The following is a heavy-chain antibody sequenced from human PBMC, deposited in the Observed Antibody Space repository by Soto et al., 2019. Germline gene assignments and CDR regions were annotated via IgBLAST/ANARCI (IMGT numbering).Heavy chain of an antibody. CDR1: GFTLSSYA. J-gene: IGHJ1*01. V-gene: IGHV3-23*01. D-gene: IGHD3-22*01. CDR3: AKDSSGYSPEYFQH. CDR2: ISGSGGST. Sequence: PGGSLRLSCAASGFTLSSYAMSWVRQAPGKGLEWVSAISGSGGSTYYADSVKGRFTISRDKSKNTRYLQMNSLRAEDTAVYYCAKDSSGYSPEYFQHWGQGTLVTVSS.